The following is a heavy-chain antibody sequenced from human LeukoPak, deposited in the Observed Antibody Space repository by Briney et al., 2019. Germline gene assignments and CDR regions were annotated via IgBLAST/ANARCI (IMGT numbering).Heavy chain of an antibody. CDR2: ISGSGGST. J-gene: IGHJ4*02. CDR1: GFTFSSYA. V-gene: IGHV3-23*01. CDR3: AKGGSIAAAGILADY. D-gene: IGHD6-13*01. Sequence: GGSLRLSCAASGFTFSSYAMSWVRQAPGKGLEWVSAISGSGGSTYYADSVKGRFTISRDNSKNTLYLQMNSLRAEDTALYYCAKGGSIAAAGILADYWGQGTLVTVSS.